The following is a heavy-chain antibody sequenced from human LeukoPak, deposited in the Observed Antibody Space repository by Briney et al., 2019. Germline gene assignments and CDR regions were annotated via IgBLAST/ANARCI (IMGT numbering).Heavy chain of an antibody. CDR2: INPNSGGT. V-gene: IGHV1-2*02. CDR3: ARDPGGIAAAGYYYYYMDV. J-gene: IGHJ6*03. CDR1: GYTFTGYY. D-gene: IGHD6-13*01. Sequence: ASVKVSCKASGYTFTGYYMHWVRQAPGQGLEWMGWINPNSGGTNYAQKFQGRVTMTRDTSTSTVYMELSSLRSEDTAVYYCARDPGGIAAAGYYYYYMDVWGKGTTVTISS.